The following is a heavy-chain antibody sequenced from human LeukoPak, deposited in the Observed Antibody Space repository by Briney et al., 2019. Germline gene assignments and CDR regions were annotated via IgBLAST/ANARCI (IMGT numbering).Heavy chain of an antibody. CDR3: VTGDHSPYYFHY. J-gene: IGHJ4*02. CDR1: GYTFTNYY. V-gene: IGHV1-24*01. CDR2: FHPEDDEI. D-gene: IGHD1-26*01. Sequence: ASVKVSCKASGYTFTNYYIHWVRQAPGQGLEWLGGFHPEDDEIIYAQNFQGRVTMTEDTSTDTAYMELRSLRSEDTAVYYCVTGDHSPYYFHYWGQGTLVTVSS.